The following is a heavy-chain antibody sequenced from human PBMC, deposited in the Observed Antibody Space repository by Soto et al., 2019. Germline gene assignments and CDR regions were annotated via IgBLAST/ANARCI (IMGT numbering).Heavy chain of an antibody. V-gene: IGHV3-21*01. CDR3: ARDVGLRDTAMVIGTY. Sequence: PGGSLRLSCAASGFTFSSYSMNWVRQAPGKGLEWVSSISSSSSYIYYADSVKGRFTISRDNAKNSLYLQMNSLRAEDTAVYYCARDVGLRDTAMVIGTYWGQGTLVTVSS. J-gene: IGHJ4*02. D-gene: IGHD5-18*01. CDR2: ISSSSSYI. CDR1: GFTFSSYS.